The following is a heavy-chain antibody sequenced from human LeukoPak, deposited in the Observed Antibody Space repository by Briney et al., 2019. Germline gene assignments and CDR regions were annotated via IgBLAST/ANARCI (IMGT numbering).Heavy chain of an antibody. J-gene: IGHJ4*02. CDR1: GFTFSSYS. V-gene: IGHV3-21*01. Sequence: GGSLRLSCAASGFTFSSYSMNWVRQAPGRGLEWVAAISTTSGNIYYADSVKGRFTISRDNAKNSLYLQMNSLRVEDTALYYCARRAPSHDFDDWGQGTLVTVSS. CDR2: ISTTSGNI. CDR3: ARRAPSHDFDD.